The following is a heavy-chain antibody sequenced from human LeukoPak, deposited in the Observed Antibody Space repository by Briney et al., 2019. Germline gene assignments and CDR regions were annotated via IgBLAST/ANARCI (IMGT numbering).Heavy chain of an antibody. CDR2: TYYRSKWYN. J-gene: IGHJ2*01. CDR1: GDSVSSNSTS. Sequence: SQTLSLTCAISGDSVSSNSTSWNWIRPSPWRGLEWVGCTYYRSKWYNDYAGSVKSSINTNPNTCKHQFSLQLPSVTPEDTAVYYCARDCMAVAVGYFDLWGRGTLVTVSS. V-gene: IGHV6-1*03. D-gene: IGHD6-19*01. CDR3: ARDCMAVAVGYFDL.